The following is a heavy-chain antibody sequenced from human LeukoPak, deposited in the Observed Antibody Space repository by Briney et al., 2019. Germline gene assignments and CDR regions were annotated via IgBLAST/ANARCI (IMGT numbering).Heavy chain of an antibody. Sequence: SETLSLICTVSGASLSSHYWYWIRQSPGKGLEWIGYIYHSGTTKYNPSLKSRVTISADTSKSQFSLTVSSVTAADTAVYYRAAEYEYGDHDYWGQGTLVTVSS. CDR3: AAEYEYGDHDY. D-gene: IGHD4-17*01. CDR1: GASLSSHY. V-gene: IGHV4-59*11. CDR2: IYHSGTT. J-gene: IGHJ4*02.